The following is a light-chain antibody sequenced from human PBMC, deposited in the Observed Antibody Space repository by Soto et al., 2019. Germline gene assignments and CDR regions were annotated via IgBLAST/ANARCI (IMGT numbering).Light chain of an antibody. CDR1: TSNIGAGYD. Sequence: QSVLPQPPSVSGAPGQRVTISCTGSTSNIGAGYDVHWYQQLPGTAPKLLIYVNINRPSGVPDRFSGSKSGTSASLAITGLQADDEADYYCQSFDSSLRGWVFGGGTKLTVL. J-gene: IGLJ3*02. CDR2: VNI. CDR3: QSFDSSLRGWV. V-gene: IGLV1-40*01.